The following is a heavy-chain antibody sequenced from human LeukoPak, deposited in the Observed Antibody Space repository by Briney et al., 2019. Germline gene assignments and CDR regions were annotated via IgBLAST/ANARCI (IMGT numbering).Heavy chain of an antibody. CDR2: IYYSGST. CDR3: ARHVRGHDYGDYHFDY. J-gene: IGHJ4*02. D-gene: IGHD4-17*01. Sequence: PSETLSLTCAVSGYSISSGYYWGWIRQPPGKGLEWIGSIYYSGSTYYNQSLKSRVTISVDTSKNQFSLKLSSVTAADTAVYYCARHVRGHDYGDYHFDYWGQGTLVTVSS. V-gene: IGHV4-38-2*01. CDR1: GYSISSGYY.